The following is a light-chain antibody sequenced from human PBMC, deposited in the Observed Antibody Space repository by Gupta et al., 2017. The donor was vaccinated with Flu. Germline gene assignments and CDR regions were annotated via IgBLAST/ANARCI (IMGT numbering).Light chain of an antibody. V-gene: IGLV2-14*01. J-gene: IGLJ1*01. CDR1: SGDSGGNND. CDR2: EIS. Sequence: TTTSTTSTSGDSGGNNDVVWYQHPPTEAPNLMIYEISRRSAVVTDRFSGTNCGNTAFIITARLHPEEDADYHCSSETSSTTIRVFGTGTKVTVL. CDR3: SSETSSTTIRV.